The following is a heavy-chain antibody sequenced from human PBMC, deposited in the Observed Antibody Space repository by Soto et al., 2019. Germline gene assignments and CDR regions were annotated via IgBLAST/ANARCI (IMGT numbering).Heavy chain of an antibody. V-gene: IGHV4-59*01. Sequence: AQTLSLTCTVSGGSISSYYWSWIRQPPGKGLEWIGYIYYSGSTNYNPSLKSRVTISVDTSKNQFSLKLSSVTAADTAVYYCARHHAIAYSYCNYYYSGIDVWAQGITLTV. D-gene: IGHD5-18*01. J-gene: IGHJ6*02. CDR1: GGSISSYY. CDR2: IYYSGST. CDR3: ARHHAIAYSYCNYYYSGIDV.